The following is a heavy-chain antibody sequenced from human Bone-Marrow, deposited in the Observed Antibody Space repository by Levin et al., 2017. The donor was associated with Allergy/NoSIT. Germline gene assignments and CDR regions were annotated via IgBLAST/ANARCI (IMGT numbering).Heavy chain of an antibody. D-gene: IGHD5-12*01. CDR3: AWFSGYDFTVYPERVTIEI. V-gene: IGHV3-33*01. CDR1: GFTFSSFG. Sequence: GESLKISCAASGFTFSSFGVHWVRQAPGKGLEWVAVIWSDGTNKYYADSVKGRFTISRDNSKNTLYLQMNSLRAEDTAVYYCAWFSGYDFTVYPERVTIEIWGQGTMVTVSS. J-gene: IGHJ3*02. CDR2: IWSDGTNK.